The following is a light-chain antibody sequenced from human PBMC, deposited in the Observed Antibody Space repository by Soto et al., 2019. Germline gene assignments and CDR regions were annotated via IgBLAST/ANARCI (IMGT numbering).Light chain of an antibody. CDR1: QSVSSN. CDR2: GAS. Sequence: IEMTQSPATLSVSPGERATLSCRASQSVSSNLVWYQQKPGQAPRLLIYGASTRVTGIPARFSGSGSGTDFSLTISSLEPEDFAVYYCQQRGDWPAFGQGTRLEIK. CDR3: QQRGDWPA. V-gene: IGKV3-15*01. J-gene: IGKJ5*01.